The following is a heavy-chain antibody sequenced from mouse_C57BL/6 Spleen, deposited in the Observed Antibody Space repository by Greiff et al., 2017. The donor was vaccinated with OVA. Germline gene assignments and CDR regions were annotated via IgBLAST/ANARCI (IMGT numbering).Heavy chain of an antibody. CDR1: GYTFTSYW. Sequence: QVHVKQPGAELVKPGASVKLSCKASGYTFTSYWMHWVKQRPGQGLEWIGMIHPNSGSTNYNEKFKSKATLTVDKSSSTAYMQLSSLTSEDSAVYYCARSYGNYAMDYWGQGTSVTVSS. J-gene: IGHJ4*01. V-gene: IGHV1-64*01. CDR3: ARSYGNYAMDY. D-gene: IGHD2-1*01. CDR2: IHPNSGST.